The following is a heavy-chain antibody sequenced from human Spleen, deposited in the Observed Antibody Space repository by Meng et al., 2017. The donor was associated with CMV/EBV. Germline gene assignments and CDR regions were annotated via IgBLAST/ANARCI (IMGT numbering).Heavy chain of an antibody. V-gene: IGHV1-2*02. CDR1: GYTFNGYY. CDR2: ISPDRGGT. CDR3: ARGWYCSSTSCSTFDY. Sequence: GYTFNGYYMHWVRQAPGQGLEWMGWISPDRGGTKYAQKFQGRVTMTRDTSITTAYMELTRLRSDDTAVYYCARGWYCSSTSCSTFDYWGQGTLVTVSS. D-gene: IGHD2-2*02. J-gene: IGHJ4*02.